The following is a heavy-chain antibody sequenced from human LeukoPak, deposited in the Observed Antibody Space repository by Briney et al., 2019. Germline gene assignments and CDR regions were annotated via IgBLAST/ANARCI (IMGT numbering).Heavy chain of an antibody. CDR2: IIPIFGTA. V-gene: IGHV1-69*13. CDR3: ASPKRATPGKNYFDY. Sequence: SVKVSCKASGYTFTSYGISWVRQAPGQGLEWMGGIIPIFGTANYAQKFQGRVTITADESTSTAYMELSSLRSEDTAVYYCASPKRATPGKNYFDYWGQGTLVTVSS. CDR1: GYTFTSYG. J-gene: IGHJ4*02. D-gene: IGHD3-10*01.